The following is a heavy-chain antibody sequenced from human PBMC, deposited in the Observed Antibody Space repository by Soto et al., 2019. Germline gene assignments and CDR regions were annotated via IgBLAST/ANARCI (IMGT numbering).Heavy chain of an antibody. CDR2: TSGSGGST. J-gene: IGHJ4*02. Sequence: EVHLLESGGGLVQPGGSLRLSCAASGFTFSSYAMSWVRQAPGKGLEWVSATSGSGGSTYYADSVKGRFTISRDNSKNTLYLQMNSLRAEDTAVYYCARGYSSGWYYWGQGTLVTVSS. V-gene: IGHV3-23*01. CDR1: GFTFSSYA. D-gene: IGHD6-19*01. CDR3: ARGYSSGWYY.